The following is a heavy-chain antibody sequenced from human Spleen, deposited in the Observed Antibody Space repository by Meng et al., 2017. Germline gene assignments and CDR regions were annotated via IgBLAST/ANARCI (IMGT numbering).Heavy chain of an antibody. V-gene: IGHV3-7*01. Sequence: GGSLRLSCAASGFTFTRNAMSWVRQAPGKGLEWVANIKQDGSEKYYVDSVKGRFTISRDNAKNSLYLQMNSLRAEDTAVYYCARVLGYGDYFDYWGQGTLVTVSS. D-gene: IGHD4-17*01. CDR2: IKQDGSEK. CDR3: ARVLGYGDYFDY. J-gene: IGHJ4*02. CDR1: GFTFTRNA.